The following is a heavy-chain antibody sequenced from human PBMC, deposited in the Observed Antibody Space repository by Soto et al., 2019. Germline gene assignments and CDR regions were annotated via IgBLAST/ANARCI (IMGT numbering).Heavy chain of an antibody. CDR1: GYTLTELS. Sequence: GASVKVSCKVSGYTLTELSMHWVRQAPGKGLEWMGGFDPEDGETIYAQKFQGRVTMTEDTSTDTAYMELSSLRSEDTAVYYCATLLYCTNGVCSDFDYWGQGTLVTVSS. V-gene: IGHV1-24*01. CDR2: FDPEDGET. CDR3: ATLLYCTNGVCSDFDY. D-gene: IGHD2-8*01. J-gene: IGHJ4*02.